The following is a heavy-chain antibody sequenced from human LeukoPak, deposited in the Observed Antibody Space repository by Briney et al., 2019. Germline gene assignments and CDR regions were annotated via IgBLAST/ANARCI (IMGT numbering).Heavy chain of an antibody. Sequence: GESLKISCKGSGYSFTSYWISWVRQMPGKGLEWMGRIVPSDSDTNYSPSLQGHVTISADKSISTAYLQWRSLKASDTAMYYCARLGGSGSYYRSEDWFDPWGQGTLVTVSS. D-gene: IGHD3-10*01. V-gene: IGHV5-10-1*01. J-gene: IGHJ5*02. CDR1: GYSFTSYW. CDR3: ARLGGSGSYYRSEDWFDP. CDR2: IVPSDSDT.